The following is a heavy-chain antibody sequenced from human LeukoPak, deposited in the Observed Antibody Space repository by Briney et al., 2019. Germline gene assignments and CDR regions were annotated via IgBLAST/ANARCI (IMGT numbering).Heavy chain of an antibody. CDR3: ARWFYYDSSGYYSPL. CDR1: GDSVSSGSYY. CDR2: IHYSGTS. Sequence: SETLSLTCTVSGDSVSSGSYYWSWIRQPPGKGLEWIGYIHYSGTSNYYPSFKSRVIISVDTSKNQLSLKLTSVAAADTAVYYCARWFYYDSSGYYSPLWGQGTLVTVSS. V-gene: IGHV4-61*01. J-gene: IGHJ4*02. D-gene: IGHD3-22*01.